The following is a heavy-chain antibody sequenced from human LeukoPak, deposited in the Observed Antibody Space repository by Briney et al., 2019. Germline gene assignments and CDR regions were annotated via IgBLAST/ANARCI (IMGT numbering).Heavy chain of an antibody. V-gene: IGHV4-59*01. D-gene: IGHD3-10*01. J-gene: IGHJ4*01. CDR2: IYYGGTP. CDR3: ARGVTYYSGDAEY. Sequence: SETLSLTCTVSGGSISSYYWSWIRQPPGKGLEWIGYIYYGGTPDYNPSLKSRVTISVDTSKNQFSLNVHSVTAADTAVYYCARGVTYYSGDAEYWGXXXLVIVSS. CDR1: GGSISSYY.